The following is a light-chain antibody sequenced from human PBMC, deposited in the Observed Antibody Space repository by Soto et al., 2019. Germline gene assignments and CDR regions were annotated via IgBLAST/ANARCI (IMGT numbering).Light chain of an antibody. CDR2: EVS. CDR1: SXDIGDYNY. Sequence: QSVLTQPASVSGSPGQSITISCTGTSXDIGDYNYVSWYQQYPGKAPKLIISEVSSRPSGISNRFSGSKSASTASLTISGLQPEDEADYYCCSYSTTIPYVFGTGTKVTVL. J-gene: IGLJ1*01. V-gene: IGLV2-14*01. CDR3: CSYSTTIPYV.